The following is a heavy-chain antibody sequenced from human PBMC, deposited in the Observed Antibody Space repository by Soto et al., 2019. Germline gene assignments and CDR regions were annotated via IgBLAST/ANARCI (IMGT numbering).Heavy chain of an antibody. CDR1: GGTFSSYA. CDR2: IIPIFGTA. Sequence: GXSVKVYCKASGGTFSSYAISWGRQSPGQGLEWMGGIIPIFGTANYAQKFQGRVTITADKSTSTAYMELSSLRSEDTAVYYCARERYCSSTSCLGMDVWGQRTTVTVSS. J-gene: IGHJ6*02. D-gene: IGHD2-2*01. V-gene: IGHV1-69*06. CDR3: ARERYCSSTSCLGMDV.